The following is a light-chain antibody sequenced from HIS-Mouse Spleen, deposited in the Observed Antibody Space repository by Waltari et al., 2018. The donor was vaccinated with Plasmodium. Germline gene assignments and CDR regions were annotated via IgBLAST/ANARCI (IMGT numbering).Light chain of an antibody. V-gene: IGKV1D-8*02. CDR2: AAS. J-gene: IGKJ1*01. CDR1: QCISSY. Sequence: AIWMTQSPSLLSASTGDRVTISCRMSQCISSYLAWYRQKPVKAPELLIYAASTLQIGVPSRFSGSGSGTDFTLTISCLQSEDFATYYCQQYYSFPRTFGQGTKVEIK. CDR3: QQYYSFPRT.